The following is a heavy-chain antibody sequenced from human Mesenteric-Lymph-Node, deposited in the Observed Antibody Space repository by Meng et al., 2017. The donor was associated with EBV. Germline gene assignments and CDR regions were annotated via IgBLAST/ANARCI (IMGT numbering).Heavy chain of an antibody. Sequence: QVQLGRAGAGVKGPGASVKVSCKASGYTFTGYGISWVRQAPGQGLDWMGWISGHNGNTNYAQKFQGRVTLTTDTSTSTAYMELRSLRSDDTAVYYCVRDGDGIVPSINFDYWGQGTLVTVSS. CDR3: VRDGDGIVPSINFDY. D-gene: IGHD5-12*01. V-gene: IGHV1-18*01. CDR2: ISGHNGNT. J-gene: IGHJ4*02. CDR1: GYTFTGYG.